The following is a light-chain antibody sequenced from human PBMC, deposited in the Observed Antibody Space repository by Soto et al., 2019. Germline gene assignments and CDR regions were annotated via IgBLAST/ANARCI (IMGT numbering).Light chain of an antibody. Sequence: EVVLTQSPGNLSLSTGERATLSCRASQSVSSSYLAWYQQKPGQAPRLLIYGASSRATGIPDRFSGSGSGTDFTLTISRLEPEDFAVYYCQQYGSSPPLTFGGGTEVDIK. V-gene: IGKV3-20*01. CDR2: GAS. CDR1: QSVSSSY. J-gene: IGKJ4*01. CDR3: QQYGSSPPLT.